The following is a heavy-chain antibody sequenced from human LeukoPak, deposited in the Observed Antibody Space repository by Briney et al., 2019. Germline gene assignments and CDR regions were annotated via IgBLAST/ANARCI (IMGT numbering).Heavy chain of an antibody. CDR2: INHSGST. V-gene: IGHV4-34*01. CDR1: GGSFSGYY. Sequence: TSSETLSLTCAVYGGSFSGYYWSWIRQPPGKGLEWIGEINHSGSTNYNPSLNSRVTISVDTSKNQFPLKLSSVTAADTAVYYCARGLVVVAALWYFDLWGRGTLVTVSS. CDR3: ARGLVVVAALWYFDL. J-gene: IGHJ2*01. D-gene: IGHD2-15*01.